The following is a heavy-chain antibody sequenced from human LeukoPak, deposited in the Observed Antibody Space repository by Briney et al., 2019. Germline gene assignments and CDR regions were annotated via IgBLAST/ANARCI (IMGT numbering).Heavy chain of an antibody. J-gene: IGHJ4*02. CDR2: IHDSGSST. CDR1: GFTFSSYA. Sequence: GGSLRLSCAASGFTFSSYAMSWVRQAPGKGLEWVSAIHDSGSSTHYADSVKGRFTTSRDNSKNTLFSQMNSLRAEDTAIYYCAKYGPQDSGSSHFDYWGQGALVTVSS. D-gene: IGHD1-26*01. CDR3: AKYGPQDSGSSHFDY. V-gene: IGHV3-23*01.